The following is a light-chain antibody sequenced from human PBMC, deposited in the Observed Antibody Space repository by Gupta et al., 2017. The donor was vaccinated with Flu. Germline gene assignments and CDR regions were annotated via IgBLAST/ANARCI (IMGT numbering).Light chain of an antibody. CDR3: QQSDSTPLT. J-gene: IGKJ5*01. CDR2: AAS. CDR1: QSISSY. V-gene: IGKV1-39*01. Sequence: DIQMAQSPSSLSASVGDRVTITCRASQSISSYLNWYQQKPGKVPKLLIYAASSLQSGVPSKFSGSGSGTEFTLTISRLQPEDFATYYCQQSDSTPLTFGQGTQVDIK.